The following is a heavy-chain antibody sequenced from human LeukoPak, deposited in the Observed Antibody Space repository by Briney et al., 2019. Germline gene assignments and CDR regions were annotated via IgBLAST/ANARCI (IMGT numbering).Heavy chain of an antibody. CDR2: TYYSGTT. Sequence: SETLSLTCTVSGGSISSGGSINSGDYYWSWVRQPPGKGLQWIGYTYYSGTTYYNPSLKSRVTISVDTSKNQFSLKLNSVTAADAAVYYCARLTKIYSGTFDGTFDGLDIWGQGTMVTVSS. CDR1: GGSISSGGSINSGDYY. J-gene: IGHJ3*02. D-gene: IGHD1-26*01. V-gene: IGHV4-30-4*01. CDR3: ARLTKIYSGTFDGTFDGLDI.